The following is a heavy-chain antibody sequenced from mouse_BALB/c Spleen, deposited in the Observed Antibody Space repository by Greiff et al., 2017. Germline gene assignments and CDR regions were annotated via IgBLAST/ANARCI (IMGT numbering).Heavy chain of an antibody. CDR1: GYSITSDYA. D-gene: IGHD1-2*01. V-gene: IGHV3-2*02. CDR3: ARASSRGFAY. J-gene: IGHJ3*01. CDR2: ISYSGST. Sequence: DVQLHESGPGLVKPSQSLSLTCTVTGYSITSDYAWNWIRQFPGNKLEWMGYISYSGSTSYNPSLKSRISITRDTSKNQFFLQLNSVTTEDTATYYCARASSRGFAYWGQGTLVTVSA.